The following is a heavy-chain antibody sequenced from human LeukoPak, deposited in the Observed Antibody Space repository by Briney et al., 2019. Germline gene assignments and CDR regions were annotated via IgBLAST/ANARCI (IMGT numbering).Heavy chain of an antibody. J-gene: IGHJ4*02. V-gene: IGHV3-30*03. Sequence: PGGSLRLSCAASGFTFSSYGMHWVRQAPGKGLEWVAVISYDGSNKYYADSVKGRFTISRDNSKNTLYLQMNSLRAEDTAVYYCARLGGARGSYWGQGTLVTVSS. CDR2: ISYDGSNK. D-gene: IGHD3-16*01. CDR1: GFTFSSYG. CDR3: ARLGGARGSY.